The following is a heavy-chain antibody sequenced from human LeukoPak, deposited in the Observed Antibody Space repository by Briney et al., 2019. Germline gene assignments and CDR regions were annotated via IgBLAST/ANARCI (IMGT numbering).Heavy chain of an antibody. V-gene: IGHV1-24*01. D-gene: IGHD3-22*01. CDR2: FHPEDGET. Sequence: ASVKVSCKVSGYTLSQLSIHWVRQAPGKGLEWMGGFHPEDGETIYAQKFQGRVTMTEDTSTDTAYMDLRSLRPDDTAVYYCAATPTMTMIVVNILRFDSWGQGTPITVSS. J-gene: IGHJ4*02. CDR3: AATPTMTMIVVNILRFDS. CDR1: GYTLSQLS.